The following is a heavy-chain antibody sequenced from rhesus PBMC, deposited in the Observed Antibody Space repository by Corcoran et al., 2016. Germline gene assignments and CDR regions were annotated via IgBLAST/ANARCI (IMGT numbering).Heavy chain of an antibody. D-gene: IGHD3-16*01. Sequence: QLQLQESGPGLVKPSETLSLTCAVPGGSISSNYWSWIRQPPGKGLGWIGRISGSGGSTDYNPSLKSRVTISTDTSKNQFSLKLSSVTAADTAVYYCARSITIVVVDAFDFWGQGLRVTVSS. CDR3: ARSITIVVVDAFDF. CDR1: GGSISSNY. J-gene: IGHJ3*01. CDR2: ISGSGGST. V-gene: IGHV4-173*01.